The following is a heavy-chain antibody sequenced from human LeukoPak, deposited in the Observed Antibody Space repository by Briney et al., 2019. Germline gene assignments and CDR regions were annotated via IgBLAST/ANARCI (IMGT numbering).Heavy chain of an antibody. D-gene: IGHD6-13*01. CDR1: GYTFTGYY. CDR3: ARGRDSSSWYALDY. J-gene: IGHJ4*02. V-gene: IGHV1-2*02. CDR2: INPNSGGT. Sequence: ASVKVSCKASGYTFTGYYMHWVRRAPGQGLEWMGWINPNSGGTDYAQDFQGRVTMTRDTSISTAYMELSRLRSDDTAVYYCARGRDSSSWYALDYWGQGTLVTVSS.